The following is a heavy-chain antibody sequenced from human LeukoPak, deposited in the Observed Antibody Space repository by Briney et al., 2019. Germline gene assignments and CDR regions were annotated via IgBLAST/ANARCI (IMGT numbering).Heavy chain of an antibody. CDR2: INTNTGNP. D-gene: IGHD6-6*01. J-gene: IGHJ6*03. CDR1: GYTFTGYY. V-gene: IGHV7-4-1*02. CDR3: ARDLAARGYYYYYYYMDV. Sequence: ASVKVSCKASGYTFTGYYMHWVRQAPGQGLEWMGWINTNTGNPTYAQGFTGRFVFSLDTSVSTAYLQISSLKAEDTAVYYCARDLAARGYYYYYYYMDVWGKGTTVTVSS.